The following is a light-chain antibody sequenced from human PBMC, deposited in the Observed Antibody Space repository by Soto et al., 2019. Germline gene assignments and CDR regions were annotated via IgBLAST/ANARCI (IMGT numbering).Light chain of an antibody. CDR3: QQYNNWPPAT. CDR1: QSINSD. V-gene: IGKV3-15*01. J-gene: IGKJ1*01. CDR2: GAS. Sequence: EIVMTQSPATLSVSPGETTRLSCRASQSINSDVAWYQQKVGQTPRLLIYGASTRATGIPARFSGSGSGTEFTLTISSLQSEDFAVYYCQQYNNWPPATFGQGTKVDIK.